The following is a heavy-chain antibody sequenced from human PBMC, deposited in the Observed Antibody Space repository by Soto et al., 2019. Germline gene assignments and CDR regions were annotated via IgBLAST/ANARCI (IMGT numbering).Heavy chain of an antibody. CDR3: ATDKYGDYALDC. V-gene: IGHV3-48*01. CDR1: GFTFSTYG. Sequence: PGGSLRLSCAASGFTFSTYGMNWVRQAPGKGLEWISYISSTSSTIYYADSVKGRFTISRDTARNSLYLQMSSLRAEDTALYYCATDKYGDYALDCWGQGTLVTVSS. J-gene: IGHJ4*02. D-gene: IGHD4-17*01. CDR2: ISSTSSTI.